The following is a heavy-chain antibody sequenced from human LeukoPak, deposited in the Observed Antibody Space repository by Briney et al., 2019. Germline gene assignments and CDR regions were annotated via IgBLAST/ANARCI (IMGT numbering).Heavy chain of an antibody. CDR2: INPNSGGT. V-gene: IGHV1-2*02. J-gene: IGHJ5*02. CDR3: ARDILDSSGYYHASP. CDR1: GYTFTGYY. D-gene: IGHD3-22*01. Sequence: ASVKVSCKASGYTFTGYYMHWVRQAPGQGLEWMGWINPNSGGTNYAQKFQGRVTMTRDTSISTAYMELSRLSSDDTAVYYCARDILDSSGYYHASPWGQGTLVTVSS.